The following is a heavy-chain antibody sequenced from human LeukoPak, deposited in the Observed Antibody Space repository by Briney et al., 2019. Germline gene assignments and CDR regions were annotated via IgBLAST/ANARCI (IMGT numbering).Heavy chain of an antibody. CDR2: ITERDSRT. J-gene: IGHJ4*02. D-gene: IGHD5/OR15-5a*01. Sequence: GGSLRLSCAASGFIFSSYAMQWVRQTPGKGLQWVSGITERDSRTYYADSVKGRFTISRDNSKNTLYLQVNSLRAEDTAVYYCAKAAVYHDSCPDSWGQGTLVTVSS. CDR3: AKAAVYHDSCPDS. V-gene: IGHV3-23*01. CDR1: GFIFSSYA.